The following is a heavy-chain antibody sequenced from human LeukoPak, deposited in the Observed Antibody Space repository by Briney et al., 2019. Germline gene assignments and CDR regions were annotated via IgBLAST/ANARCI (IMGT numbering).Heavy chain of an antibody. CDR1: GFTFSSYA. CDR3: ADFGSGSYIFNY. J-gene: IGHJ4*02. CDR2: IGHTSGA. Sequence: GGSLRLSCAASGFTFSSYAMCWVRQAPGKGPEWVATIGHTSGAWYADSVMGRFAISRDNSKSMLYLHMNSLSGEDTALYYCADFGSGSYIFNYWGQGSLVTVSS. D-gene: IGHD3-10*01. V-gene: IGHV3-23*01.